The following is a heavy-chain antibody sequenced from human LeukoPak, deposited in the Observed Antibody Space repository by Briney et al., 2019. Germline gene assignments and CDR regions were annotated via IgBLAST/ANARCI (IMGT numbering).Heavy chain of an antibody. J-gene: IGHJ5*02. CDR1: GGSFSGYY. CDR3: ARGVHYYGSGSYWGPYNWFDP. Sequence: PSETLSLTCAVYGGSFSGYYWSWIRQPPGKGLEWIGEINHSGSTNYNPSLKSRVPISVDTSKNQFSLKLSSVTAADTAVYYCARGVHYYGSGSYWGPYNWFDPWGQGTLVTVSS. V-gene: IGHV4-34*01. CDR2: INHSGST. D-gene: IGHD3-10*01.